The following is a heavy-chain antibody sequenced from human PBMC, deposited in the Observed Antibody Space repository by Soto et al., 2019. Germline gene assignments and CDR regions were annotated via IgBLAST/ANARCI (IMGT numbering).Heavy chain of an antibody. CDR1: GGSISSGDSY. Sequence: PLETLSLTCTVSGGSISSGDSYWTWIRQHPGTGLEWIGYIYYSGSAYYNPSLKSRVTISVDTSRSQFSLKLSSVTAADTAVYYCARTFYYGSGTSDYWGQGTLVTVSS. V-gene: IGHV4-31*03. J-gene: IGHJ4*02. D-gene: IGHD3-10*01. CDR3: ARTFYYGSGTSDY. CDR2: IYYSGSA.